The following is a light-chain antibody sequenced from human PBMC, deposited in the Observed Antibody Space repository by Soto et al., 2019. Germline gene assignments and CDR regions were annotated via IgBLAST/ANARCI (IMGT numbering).Light chain of an antibody. Sequence: QSALTQPDSVAGSPGQSITISCTGTSSDVGGYNYVSWYQQHPGKAPKLMIYDVSNRRSGVSNLFSGSKSGNTAALNISGLQAEDEADYYCCSYTSSSTPVVLGGGTKLTV. CDR2: DVS. CDR1: SSDVGGYNY. J-gene: IGLJ2*01. CDR3: CSYTSSSTPVV. V-gene: IGLV2-14*03.